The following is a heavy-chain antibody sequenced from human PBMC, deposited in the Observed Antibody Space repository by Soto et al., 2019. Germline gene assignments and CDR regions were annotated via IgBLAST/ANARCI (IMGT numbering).Heavy chain of an antibody. CDR3: AKKVNSGSGSQFFDY. V-gene: IGHV3-23*01. J-gene: IGHJ4*02. CDR2: FRSGGDDETT. CDR1: GFTFSSYS. D-gene: IGHD3-10*01. Sequence: EVQLLESGGGLVQPGGSLRLSCAASGFTFSSYSMSWVRQAPGQGLEWVSGFRSGGDDETTYYADAGRGRFTISRDNSKNTLFLQMNSLRAEDTAIYYCAKKVNSGSGSQFFDYWGQGTLVTVSS.